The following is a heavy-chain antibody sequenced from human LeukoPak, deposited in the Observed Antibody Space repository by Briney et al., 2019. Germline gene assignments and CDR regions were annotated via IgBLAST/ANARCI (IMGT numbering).Heavy chain of an antibody. CDR3: ARDGVTTVTTGDWFDP. CDR1: GYTFTSYY. CDR2: IDPSGGST. Sequence: ASVKVSCKASGYTFTSYYMHWVRQAPGQGLEWMGIIDPSGGSTGYAQKFQGRVTMTRDMSTSTVYMELSSLRSEDTAVYYCARDGVTTVTTGDWFDPWGQGTLVTVSS. V-gene: IGHV1-46*01. J-gene: IGHJ5*02. D-gene: IGHD4-11*01.